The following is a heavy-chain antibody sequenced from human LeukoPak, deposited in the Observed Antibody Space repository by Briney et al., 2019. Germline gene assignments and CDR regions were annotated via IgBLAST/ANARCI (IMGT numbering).Heavy chain of an antibody. Sequence: ASVKVSCKASGYTFTGYYIHWVRQAPGQGLEWMGWINPNSGGTNYAQKFQGRVTMTRDTSISTAYMELSRLRSDDTAVYYCAREVYCSSTSCPHYYYYGMDVWGQGTTVTVSS. CDR1: GYTFTGYY. V-gene: IGHV1-2*02. J-gene: IGHJ6*02. CDR2: INPNSGGT. CDR3: AREVYCSSTSCPHYYYYGMDV. D-gene: IGHD2-2*01.